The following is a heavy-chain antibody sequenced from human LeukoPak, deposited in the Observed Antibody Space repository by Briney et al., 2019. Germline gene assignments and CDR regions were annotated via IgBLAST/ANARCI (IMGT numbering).Heavy chain of an antibody. V-gene: IGHV3-48*02. D-gene: IGHD2-8*02. CDR1: GLTVSSYG. CDR2: ISSSGTTI. J-gene: IGHJ4*02. CDR3: GIVTGTWWADY. Sequence: PGGSLRLSCAASGLTVSSYGMNWGRQAPGEGLEWVSYISSSGTTIYYADSVKGRFTISRDNAKNSLHLQMNSLRDEDTAVYYCGIVTGTWWADYGGQGTLVTVSS.